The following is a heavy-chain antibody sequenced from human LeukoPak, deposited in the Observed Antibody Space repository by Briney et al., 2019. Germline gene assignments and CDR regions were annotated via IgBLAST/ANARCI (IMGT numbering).Heavy chain of an antibody. D-gene: IGHD3-9*01. Sequence: GGSLRLSCAASGFTFSSYDMNWVRQAPGKGPEWVSYISSSGTTIYYADSVKGRFIISRDNAKNSLYLQMNSLRAEDTAVYYCARDISVRYFDWLPLDYWGQGTLVTVSS. J-gene: IGHJ4*02. CDR3: ARDISVRYFDWLPLDY. V-gene: IGHV3-48*03. CDR1: GFTFSSYD. CDR2: ISSSGTTI.